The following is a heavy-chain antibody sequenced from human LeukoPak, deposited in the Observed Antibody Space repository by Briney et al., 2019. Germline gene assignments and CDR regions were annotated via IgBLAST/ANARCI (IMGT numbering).Heavy chain of an antibody. J-gene: IGHJ6*02. V-gene: IGHV3-30-3*01. Sequence: GGSLRLSCAASGFTFSSYALHWVRQAPGKGLEWVAVISYDGSNKYYADSVKGRFTISRDNAKNSLYLQMNSLRAEDTAVYYCAREGCSSTSCEYYYYYYGMDVWGQGTTVTVSS. CDR1: GFTFSSYA. CDR2: ISYDGSNK. D-gene: IGHD2-2*01. CDR3: AREGCSSTSCEYYYYYYGMDV.